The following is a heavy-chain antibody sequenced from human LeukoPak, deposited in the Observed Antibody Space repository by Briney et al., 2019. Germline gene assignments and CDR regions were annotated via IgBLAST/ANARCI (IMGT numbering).Heavy chain of an antibody. CDR3: ARTRLHYYDILPGDHDY. CDR2: ISAYNGNT. V-gene: IGHV1-18*01. Sequence: ASVKVSCKASVYTFTSYGICWVRQAPGQGLEWMGWISAYNGNTNYAHKLQGRVTITTDTSTNKPYLELRSLSADDTAGYYCARTRLHYYDILPGDHDYWGQGTLVTDSS. D-gene: IGHD3-9*01. CDR1: VYTFTSYG. J-gene: IGHJ4*02.